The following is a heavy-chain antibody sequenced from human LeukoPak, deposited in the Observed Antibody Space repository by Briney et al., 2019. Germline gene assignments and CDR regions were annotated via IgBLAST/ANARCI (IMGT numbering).Heavy chain of an antibody. Sequence: GASVKVSCKASGYTFTSYDINWVRQATGQGLEWMGWMNPNSGNTGYAQKFQGRVTMTRNTSISTAYIELSSLRSEDTAVYYCAREYRIGGSQPGYWGQGTLVTVSS. CDR2: MNPNSGNT. CDR1: GYTFTSYD. V-gene: IGHV1-8*01. D-gene: IGHD5-24*01. J-gene: IGHJ4*02. CDR3: AREYRIGGSQPGY.